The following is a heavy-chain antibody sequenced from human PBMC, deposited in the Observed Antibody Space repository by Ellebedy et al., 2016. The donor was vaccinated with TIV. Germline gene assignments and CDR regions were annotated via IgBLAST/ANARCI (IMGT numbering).Heavy chain of an antibody. Sequence: GGSLRLXXAAAGFTFSSYGMHWVRQAPGKGLEWVAVIWYDGSNKYYADSVKGRFTISRDNSKNTLYLQMNSLRAEDTAVYYCARDPETYYYDSSGYLDPGWFDPWGQGTLVTVSS. CDR3: ARDPETYYYDSSGYLDPGWFDP. V-gene: IGHV3-33*01. CDR2: IWYDGSNK. D-gene: IGHD3-22*01. CDR1: GFTFSSYG. J-gene: IGHJ5*02.